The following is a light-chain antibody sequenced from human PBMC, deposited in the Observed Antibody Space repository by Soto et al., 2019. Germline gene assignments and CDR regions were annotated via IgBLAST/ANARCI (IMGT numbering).Light chain of an antibody. J-gene: IGKJ1*01. V-gene: IGKV3-20*01. CDR2: GAS. Sequence: EIVLTQSPGTLSLSPGERATLSCRASQSVSSSYLAWYQQKPGQAPRPLIYGASSRATGIPDRFSGSGSGTDFTLTISRLEPEDFAVYYCQQYGSSPQWTFGQGTKVDTK. CDR3: QQYGSSPQWT. CDR1: QSVSSSY.